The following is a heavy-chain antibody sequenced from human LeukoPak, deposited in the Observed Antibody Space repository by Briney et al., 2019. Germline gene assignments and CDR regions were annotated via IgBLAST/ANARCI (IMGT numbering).Heavy chain of an antibody. CDR3: ARPRYTSGWSDFDY. CDR2: ISSSSSYI. CDR1: GFTFSSYN. J-gene: IGHJ4*02. D-gene: IGHD6-19*01. Sequence: GGSLRLSCAASGFTFSSYNINWVRQAPGKGLEWVSSISSSSSYIYYADSVKGRFTISRDNAKNSLYLQMNSLRAEDTAVYYCARPRYTSGWSDFDYWGQGTLVTVSS. V-gene: IGHV3-21*01.